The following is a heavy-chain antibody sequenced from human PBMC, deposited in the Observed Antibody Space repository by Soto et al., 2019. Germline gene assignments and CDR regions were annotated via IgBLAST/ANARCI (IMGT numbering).Heavy chain of an antibody. D-gene: IGHD4-17*01. CDR3: ARLYGDYDEYFQH. Sequence: SETLSLTCTVSGGSISSYYWSWLRQPPGKGLEWIGCIYYSGSTNYNPSLKSRVTISVDTSKNQFSLKLSSVTAADTAVYYCARLYGDYDEYFQHWGQGTLVTVSS. V-gene: IGHV4-59*01. CDR2: IYYSGST. J-gene: IGHJ1*01. CDR1: GGSISSYY.